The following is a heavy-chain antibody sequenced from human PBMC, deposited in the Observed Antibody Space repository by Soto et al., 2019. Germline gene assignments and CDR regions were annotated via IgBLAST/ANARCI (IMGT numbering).Heavy chain of an antibody. CDR1: GGSFSGYY. CDR3: AVGPRMWLAGGGY. CDR2: INHSGIT. Sequence: QVLLEQWGAGPLKPSETLSLTCAVYGGSFSGYYWTWIRQPPGRGLEWLGEINHSGITDYNPSLKSRMSISIDTSKTQFSLKLNSVTAADTAVYYCAVGPRMWLAGGGYWGQGTLVTVSS. V-gene: IGHV4-34*01. J-gene: IGHJ4*02. D-gene: IGHD6-19*01.